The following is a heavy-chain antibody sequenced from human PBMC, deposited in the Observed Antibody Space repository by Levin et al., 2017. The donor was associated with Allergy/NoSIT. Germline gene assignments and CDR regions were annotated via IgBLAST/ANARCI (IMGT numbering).Heavy chain of an antibody. Sequence: GGSLRLSCAASGFTFSSYAMHWVRQAPGKGLEWVAVISYDGSNKYYADSVKGRFTISRDNSKNTLYLQMNSLRAEDTAVYYCARDPRSSGWYLGIDYWGQGTLVTVSS. J-gene: IGHJ4*02. CDR1: GFTFSSYA. CDR3: ARDPRSSGWYLGIDY. D-gene: IGHD6-19*01. CDR2: ISYDGSNK. V-gene: IGHV3-30-3*01.